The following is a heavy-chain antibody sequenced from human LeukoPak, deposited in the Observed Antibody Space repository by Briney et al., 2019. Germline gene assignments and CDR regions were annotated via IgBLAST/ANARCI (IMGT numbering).Heavy chain of an antibody. V-gene: IGHV3-23*01. J-gene: IGHJ4*02. CDR2: ISGSGGST. D-gene: IGHD2-2*01. CDR3: ATADNYCSSTSCPPLWSFDY. Sequence: GGSLRLSCAASGFTFSSYAMSWVRQAPGKGLEWVSAISGSGGSTYYADSVKGRFTISRDNSKNTLYLQMNSLRAEDTAVYYCATADNYCSSTSCPPLWSFDYWGQGTLVTVSS. CDR1: GFTFSSYA.